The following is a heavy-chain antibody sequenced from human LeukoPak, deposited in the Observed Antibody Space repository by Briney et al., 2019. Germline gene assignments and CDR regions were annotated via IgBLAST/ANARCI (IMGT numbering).Heavy chain of an antibody. J-gene: IGHJ4*02. Sequence: ASVKLSCKASGYTFTIYYMHWVRQPPGQGHEWMGIINPSGGSTSYAQKSQGRVTMSRDMSRSTVYMELSSLRSEDTAVYYCARDIVTSGSLWDWGQGTLVTVSS. V-gene: IGHV1-46*01. CDR1: GYTFTIYY. CDR2: INPSGGST. CDR3: ARDIVTSGSLWD. D-gene: IGHD1-26*01.